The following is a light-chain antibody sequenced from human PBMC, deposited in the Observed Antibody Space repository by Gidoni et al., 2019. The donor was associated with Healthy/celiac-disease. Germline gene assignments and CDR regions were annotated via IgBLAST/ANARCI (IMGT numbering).Light chain of an antibody. CDR3: QQSYSTPRCT. CDR1: QSISSY. V-gene: IGKV1-39*01. J-gene: IGKJ2*02. CDR2: AAS. Sequence: IQMTQSPSSLTASVGDRVTITCRASQSISSYLNWYQQKPGKAPKLLIYAASSLQSGVPSRFSGSVSGTDFTLTISSLQPEDFATYYCQQSYSTPRCTFGQXTKLEIK.